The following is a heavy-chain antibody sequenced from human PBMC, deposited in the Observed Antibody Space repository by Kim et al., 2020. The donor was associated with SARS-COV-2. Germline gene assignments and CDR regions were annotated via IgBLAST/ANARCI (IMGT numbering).Heavy chain of an antibody. D-gene: IGHD3-22*01. Sequence: DSVKGRFTISRDNAKNSLYLQMNSLRAEDTAVYYCARRSSGYYEGDAFDIWGQGTMVTVSS. CDR3: ARRSSGYYEGDAFDI. J-gene: IGHJ3*02. V-gene: IGHV3-21*01.